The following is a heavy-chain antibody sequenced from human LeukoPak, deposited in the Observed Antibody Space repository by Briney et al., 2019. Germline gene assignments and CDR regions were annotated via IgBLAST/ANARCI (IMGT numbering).Heavy chain of an antibody. Sequence: SETLSLTCTVSGGSISSSSYYWGWIRQPPGKGLEWIGSIYYSGSTYYNPSLKSRVTISVDTSKNQFSLKLSPVTAADTAVYYCARDLNYGAGKRVSYWGQGTLVTVSS. J-gene: IGHJ4*02. CDR1: GGSISSSSYY. D-gene: IGHD4-17*01. CDR2: IYYSGST. V-gene: IGHV4-39*07. CDR3: ARDLNYGAGKRVSY.